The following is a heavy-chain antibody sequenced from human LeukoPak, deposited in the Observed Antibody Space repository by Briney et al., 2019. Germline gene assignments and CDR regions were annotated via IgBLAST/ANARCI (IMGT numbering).Heavy chain of an antibody. V-gene: IGHV1-18*01. J-gene: IGHJ4*02. D-gene: IGHD5-12*01. Sequence: GASVKVSCKASGYTFNTYGITWVRQARGQGLEWMGWISGHQGNTKYAQNFQGRVTMTIDTSTSTACMDLRSLRSDDTAIYFCARSDLATITAGPFEYWGQGTLVAVSS. CDR1: GYTFNTYG. CDR3: ARSDLATITAGPFEY. CDR2: ISGHQGNT.